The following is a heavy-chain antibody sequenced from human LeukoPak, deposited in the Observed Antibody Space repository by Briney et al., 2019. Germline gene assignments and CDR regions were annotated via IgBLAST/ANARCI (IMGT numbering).Heavy chain of an antibody. D-gene: IGHD3-3*02. CDR1: GFTFSSYN. J-gene: IGHJ4*02. CDR3: ARDSGIFGYFDY. V-gene: IGHV3-48*04. Sequence: GGSRRLSCAASGFTFSSYNLNLVRQAPAQGLQWVSYISSSSSTIYYADSVKGRFTISRDNAKNSLYMQMNSLRAEDTAVYYCARDSGIFGYFDYWGQGTLVAVSS. CDR2: ISSSSSTI.